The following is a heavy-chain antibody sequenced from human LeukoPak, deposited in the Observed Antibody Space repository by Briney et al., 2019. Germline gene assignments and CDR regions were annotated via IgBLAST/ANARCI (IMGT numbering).Heavy chain of an antibody. CDR2: INPNSGGT. V-gene: IGHV1-2*06. J-gene: IGHJ1*01. D-gene: IGHD3-22*01. CDR3: ARDDGYYYDSSGYSYFQH. CDR1: GYTFTGYY. Sequence: ASVKVSCKASGYTFTGYYMHWVRQAPGQGLEWMGRINPNSGGTNYAQKFQGRVTMTRDTSISTAYMELSRLRSDDTAVYYCARDDGYYYDSSGYSYFQHWGQGTLVTVSS.